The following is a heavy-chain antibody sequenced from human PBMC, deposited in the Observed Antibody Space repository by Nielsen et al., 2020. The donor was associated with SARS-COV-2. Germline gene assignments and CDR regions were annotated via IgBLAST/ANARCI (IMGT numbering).Heavy chain of an antibody. V-gene: IGHV1-2*02. D-gene: IGHD2-21*01. Sequence: GGSLRLSCAASGYTFTAYYIHWVRQAPGQGLEWMGWINPNSAGTDYAQKFQGRVTMTRDTSISTAYMELTRLRSDDTAVYYCARELRVGMAINGAFDNWGQGTMVTVSS. J-gene: IGHJ3*02. CDR2: INPNSAGT. CDR1: GYTFTAYY. CDR3: ARELRVGMAINGAFDN.